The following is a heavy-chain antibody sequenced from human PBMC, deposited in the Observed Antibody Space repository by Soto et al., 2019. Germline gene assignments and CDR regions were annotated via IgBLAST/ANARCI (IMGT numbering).Heavy chain of an antibody. CDR3: ATSNWFDP. Sequence: QLQLQESGPGLVKPSETLSLTCAVSGGSISSGGYSWGWIRHPQGKGLEWIGTIYCSGCTYYNPSLKSRVAISGDTSMNQFSLKLSSVTAADTAVYDCATSNWFDPWGQGTLVTVSS. J-gene: IGHJ5*02. V-gene: IGHV4-39*01. CDR1: GGSISSGGYS. CDR2: IYCSGCT.